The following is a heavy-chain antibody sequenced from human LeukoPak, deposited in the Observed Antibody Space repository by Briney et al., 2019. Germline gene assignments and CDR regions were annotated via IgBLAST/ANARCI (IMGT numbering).Heavy chain of an antibody. D-gene: IGHD2-2*02. Sequence: ASVKVSCKCSVCIFTDYYFHWVRQPPARGLDWMDWINPNSGATNYAQKFQGRATMTRDPSISTAYKELSRLRSDDTAVYYCARELAINDAFYIWGQGTMVTVSS. J-gene: IGHJ3*02. CDR2: INPNSGAT. V-gene: IGHV1-2*02. CDR3: ARELAINDAFYI. CDR1: VCIFTDYY.